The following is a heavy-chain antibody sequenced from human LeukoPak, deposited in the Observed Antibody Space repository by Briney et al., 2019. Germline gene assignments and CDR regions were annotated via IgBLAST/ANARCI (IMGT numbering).Heavy chain of an antibody. J-gene: IGHJ4*02. V-gene: IGHV1-3*01. CDR3: AREGLPEGYNFDY. CDR1: GGTFSSYA. Sequence: ASVKVSCKASGGTFSSYAISWVRQAPGQGLEWMGWINAGNGNTKYSQKFQGRVTITRDTSASTAYMELSSLRSEDTAVYYCAREGLPEGYNFDYWGQGTLVTVSS. CDR2: INAGNGNT. D-gene: IGHD5-18*01.